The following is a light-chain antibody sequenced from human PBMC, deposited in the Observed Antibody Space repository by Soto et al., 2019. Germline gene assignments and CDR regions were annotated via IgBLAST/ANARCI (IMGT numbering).Light chain of an antibody. J-gene: IGLJ2*01. CDR1: SSDVGLYEY. CDR3: CSYAGTYTFVL. V-gene: IGLV2-11*01. CDR2: DVI. Sequence: QSALTQPRSVSGSPGQSVTISCTGTSSDVGLYEYVSWYQHHPGKAPKLMIYDVIKRPSGVPDRFSGSKSGNTASLTISGLQAEDEADYYCCSYAGTYTFVLFGGGTKVTVL.